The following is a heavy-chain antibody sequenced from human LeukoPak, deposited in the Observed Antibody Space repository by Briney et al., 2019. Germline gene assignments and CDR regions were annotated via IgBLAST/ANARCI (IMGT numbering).Heavy chain of an antibody. Sequence: GGSLRLSCAASGITFSSSWMHWVRQAPGKGLVRVSRINSDGTTTSYADSVKGRFTISRDNAKNTLYLQMNNLRAEDTAVYYCARGESGGLDWGQGTLVTVSS. CDR2: INSDGTTT. D-gene: IGHD3-10*01. J-gene: IGHJ4*02. CDR1: GITFSSSW. CDR3: ARGESGGLD. V-gene: IGHV3-74*01.